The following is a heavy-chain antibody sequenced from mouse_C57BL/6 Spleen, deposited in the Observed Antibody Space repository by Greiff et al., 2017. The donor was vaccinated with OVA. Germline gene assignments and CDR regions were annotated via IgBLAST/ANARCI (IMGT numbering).Heavy chain of an antibody. J-gene: IGHJ4*01. CDR3: ARVNYYCNSPYYYAMDY. CDR2: IHPNSGST. Sequence: QVQLQQPGAELVKPGASVKLSCKASGYTFTSYWMHWVKQRPGQGLEWIGMIHPNSGSTNYNEKFKSKATLTVDKSSSTAYMQLSSLTSEDSAVYYCARVNYYCNSPYYYAMDYWGQGTSVTVSS. CDR1: GYTFTSYW. V-gene: IGHV1-64*01. D-gene: IGHD1-1*01.